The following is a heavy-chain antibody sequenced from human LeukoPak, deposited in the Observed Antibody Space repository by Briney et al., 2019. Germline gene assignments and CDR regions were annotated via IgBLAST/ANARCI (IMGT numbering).Heavy chain of an antibody. CDR2: INPNSGGT. CDR1: GGTFSSYA. CDR3: ACSVSGYSYGQFDY. V-gene: IGHV1-2*02. Sequence: ASVKVSCKASGGTFSSYAISWVRQAPGQGLEWMGWINPNSGGTNYAQKFQGRVTMTRDTSISTAYMELSRLRSDDTAVYYCACSVSGYSYGQFDYWGQGTLVTVSS. D-gene: IGHD5-18*01. J-gene: IGHJ4*02.